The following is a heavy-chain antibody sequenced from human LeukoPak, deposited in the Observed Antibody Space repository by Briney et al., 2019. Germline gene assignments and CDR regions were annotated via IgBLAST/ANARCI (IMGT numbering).Heavy chain of an antibody. Sequence: PGGSLRLSCAVSGVTFSSYAMSWVREAPGEGLEWVSAISGSGGSTYYADSVKGRFTISRDNSKNTLYLQMNSLGAEDTAVYYCAKDPSYLWFGELSAWFDPWGQGTLVTVSS. CDR1: GVTFSSYA. CDR3: AKDPSYLWFGELSAWFDP. D-gene: IGHD3-10*01. J-gene: IGHJ5*02. CDR2: ISGSGGST. V-gene: IGHV3-23*01.